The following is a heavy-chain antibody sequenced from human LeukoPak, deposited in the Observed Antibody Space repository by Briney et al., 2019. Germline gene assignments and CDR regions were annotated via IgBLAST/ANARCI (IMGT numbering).Heavy chain of an antibody. CDR3: ARDQRVTGRPDIDY. CDR1: GFTFRNQW. J-gene: IGHJ4*02. D-gene: IGHD6-6*01. V-gene: IGHV3-74*03. CDR2: ISSDGSST. Sequence: GGSLRPSCAASGFTFRNQWMHWVRQTPGKGLVWVSRISSDGSSTTYADSVKGRFTISRDNAKNTLYLQMNNLRAEDTAMYYCARDQRVTGRPDIDYWGQGTLAIVSS.